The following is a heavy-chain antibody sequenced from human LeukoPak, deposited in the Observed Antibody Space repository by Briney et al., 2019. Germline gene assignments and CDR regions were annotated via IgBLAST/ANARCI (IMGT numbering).Heavy chain of an antibody. CDR3: ATELASGYFYYFDY. V-gene: IGHV1-24*01. Sequence: ASVTVSCTVSGYTLTELSMHWVRQAPGKGLEWMGGFDPEDGETIYAQKFQGRVTMTEDTSTDTAYMELSSLRSEDTAVYYCATELASGYFYYFDYWGQGTLVTVSS. CDR2: FDPEDGET. CDR1: GYTLTELS. J-gene: IGHJ4*02. D-gene: IGHD3-22*01.